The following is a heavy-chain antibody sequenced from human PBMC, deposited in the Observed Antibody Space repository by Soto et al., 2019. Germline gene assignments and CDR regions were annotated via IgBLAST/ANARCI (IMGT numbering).Heavy chain of an antibody. CDR1: GYTFTTYG. CDR2: ISAYSGST. D-gene: IGHD6-13*01. J-gene: IGHJ4*02. CDR3: ARDFTKSSSWPYYFDD. Sequence: ASVKVSCKASGYTFTTYGISWVRQAPGQGLEWMGWISAYSGSTKFAQKLQGRVTMTTDTSTTTAYMELRSLTYDDTAVYYCARDFTKSSSWPYYFDDWGQGTLVTVS. V-gene: IGHV1-18*01.